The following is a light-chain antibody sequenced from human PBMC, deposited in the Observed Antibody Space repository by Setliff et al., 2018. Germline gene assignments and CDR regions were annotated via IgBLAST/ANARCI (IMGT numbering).Light chain of an antibody. J-gene: IGKJ4*01. CDR1: QGLSNS. CDR2: DAS. V-gene: IGKV1-9*01. Sequence: IQLTQSPSFLSASVGDRVTVTCRASQGLSNSLAWFQQSPGKAPKLLIYDASTLQSGVPSRFAASGSETEYTLTVSNLQPEDFATYYCQQLNSYPRTFGGGTKVDIK. CDR3: QQLNSYPRT.